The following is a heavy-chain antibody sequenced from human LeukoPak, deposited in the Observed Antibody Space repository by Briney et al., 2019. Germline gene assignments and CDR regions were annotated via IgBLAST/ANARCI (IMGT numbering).Heavy chain of an antibody. CDR1: GFTFSDYY. D-gene: IGHD2-15*01. CDR3: AKHGLPLVVISAPLDY. Sequence: GGSLRLSCAASGFTFSDYYMSWIRQAPGKGLEWVSYISSSGSTIYYADSVKGRFTISRDNAKNSLYLQMNSLRAEDTAVYCCAKHGLPLVVISAPLDYWGQGTLVTVAS. CDR2: ISSSGSTI. V-gene: IGHV3-11*04. J-gene: IGHJ4*02.